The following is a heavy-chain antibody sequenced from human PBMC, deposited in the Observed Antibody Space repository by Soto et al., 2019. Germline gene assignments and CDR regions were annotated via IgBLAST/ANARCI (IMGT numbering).Heavy chain of an antibody. CDR2: MSPNSGNT. D-gene: IGHD1-20*01. J-gene: IGHJ4*02. CDR1: GYTFTNYD. V-gene: IGHV1-8*01. CDR3: AISAITPNFDY. Sequence: ASVKVSCKASGYTFTNYDINWARQATGQGLEWMGWMSPNSGNTGYAQRFQGRVTMTRNTSISAAYMELSSLKSEDTAVYYCAISAITPNFDYWGQGTLVTVSS.